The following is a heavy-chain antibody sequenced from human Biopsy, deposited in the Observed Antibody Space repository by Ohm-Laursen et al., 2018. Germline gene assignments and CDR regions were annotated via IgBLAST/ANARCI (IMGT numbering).Heavy chain of an antibody. Sequence: TLSLTCAVYGGSLSGYYWNWIRQSPGKGLEWIGGINHRGFTSNNPSLKSRVTISVDTSKNQFSLKLGSVTAADTAVYYCAKNLAVSSYALDIWGQGTMVTVSS. CDR1: GGSLSGYY. V-gene: IGHV4-34*01. J-gene: IGHJ3*02. CDR3: AKNLAVSSYALDI. CDR2: INHRGFT. D-gene: IGHD2/OR15-2a*01.